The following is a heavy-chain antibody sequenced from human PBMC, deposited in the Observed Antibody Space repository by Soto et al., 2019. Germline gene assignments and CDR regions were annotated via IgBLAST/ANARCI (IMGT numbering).Heavy chain of an antibody. J-gene: IGHJ4*02. V-gene: IGHV3-74*01. Sequence: EVQLVESGGGLVQPGGSLRLSCAATGFTFSTYWMHWVRQGPGKGLVWVSRISTDGSSTTYADSVKGRFTISRDNAKNTLSRQMKLLRAEDPAVSYCARATGRKHPFDYWGQGSLVTVSS. D-gene: IGHD2-15*01. CDR2: ISTDGSST. CDR3: ARATGRKHPFDY. CDR1: GFTFSTYW.